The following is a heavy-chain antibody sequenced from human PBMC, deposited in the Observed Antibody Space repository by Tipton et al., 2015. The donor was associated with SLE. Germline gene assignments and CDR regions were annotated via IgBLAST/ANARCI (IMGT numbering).Heavy chain of an antibody. CDR3: ARHGFYFDY. J-gene: IGHJ4*02. CDR2: IYDNGDT. D-gene: IGHD3-10*01. V-gene: IGHV4-30-2*03. CDR1: GDSVTSGDYS. Sequence: TLSLTCTVSGDSVTSGDYSWNWPRQPPGKALEWIGHIYDNGDTSYNPSLMSRVTISVDTSKNQFSLKLSSVTAADTAVYYCARHGFYFDYWGQGTLVTVSS.